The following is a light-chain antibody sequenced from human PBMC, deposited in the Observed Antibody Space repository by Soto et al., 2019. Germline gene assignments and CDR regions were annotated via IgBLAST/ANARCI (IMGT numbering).Light chain of an antibody. CDR1: QSVSSRY. Sequence: EIVLTQSPGTLSLSPGERATLSCRASQSVSSRYLAWFQQKPGQAPRLLIYGASARATGIPDRFSGSGSGTAFPLTISRLDPEDIAVYSCQQYGSSPLFTFGPGTKVDIK. CDR2: GAS. CDR3: QQYGSSPLFT. V-gene: IGKV3-20*01. J-gene: IGKJ3*01.